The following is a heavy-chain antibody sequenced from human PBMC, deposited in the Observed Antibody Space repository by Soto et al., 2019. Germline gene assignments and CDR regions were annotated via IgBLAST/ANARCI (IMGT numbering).Heavy chain of an antibody. J-gene: IGHJ4*02. CDR1: GFTFVRSS. CDR3: ARGTGWFFF. D-gene: IGHD6-19*01. CDR2: ISSDGRNE. Sequence: QVQLVESGGGVVHPGRSLRLSCAASGFTFVRSSLHWARQAPGKGLEWVAGISSDGRNEFYADSVKGRFTISRDNSMSTLELQRNSLGSDDTAVYYCARGTGWFFFWGQGTLVTVSS. V-gene: IGHV3-30*04.